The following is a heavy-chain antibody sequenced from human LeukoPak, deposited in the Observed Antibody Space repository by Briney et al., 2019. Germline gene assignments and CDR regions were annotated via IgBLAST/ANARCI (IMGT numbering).Heavy chain of an antibody. J-gene: IGHJ6*02. V-gene: IGHV4-39*01. CDR2: IYYAGVT. Sequence: SQTLSLTCIVSGGSTSNTNIYWAWIRQPPGKGLEWIGNIYYAGVTSYNPSLKSRVTISVDTSKGQFSLSLTSVTAADTAVYYGARQVPGPYNYYGMDVWGQGTTVTVSS. CDR1: GGSTSNTNIY. CDR3: ARQVPGPYNYYGMDV.